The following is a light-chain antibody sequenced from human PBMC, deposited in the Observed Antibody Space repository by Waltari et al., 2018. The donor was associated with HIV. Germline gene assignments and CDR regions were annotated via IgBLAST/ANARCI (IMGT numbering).Light chain of an antibody. CDR1: RSDVGSYNL. CDR3: CSYAGSSTSVV. CDR2: EVS. J-gene: IGLJ2*01. V-gene: IGLV2-23*02. Sequence: QSALTQPASVSGSPGQSITISCSGTRSDVGSYNLVSWYQQHPGKAPKLIIYEVSERPSGVSNRFSGSRSGNTASLTISGLQAEDEADYYCCSYAGSSTSVVFGGGTKLTVL.